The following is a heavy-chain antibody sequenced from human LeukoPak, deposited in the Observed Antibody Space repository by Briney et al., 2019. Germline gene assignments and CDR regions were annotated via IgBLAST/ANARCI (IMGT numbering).Heavy chain of an antibody. CDR2: INPSGGSR. CDR1: GYTFTSYC. J-gene: IGHJ4*02. Sequence: ASVKVSCKASGYTFTSYCMHWVRQAPGQGLEWMGIINPSGGSRSYAQKFQGRVTMTRDTSTSTVYMELSSLRSEDTAVYYCARDIFKETTISGHWGQGTLVTVSS. CDR3: ARDIFKETTISGH. V-gene: IGHV1-46*01. D-gene: IGHD5-24*01.